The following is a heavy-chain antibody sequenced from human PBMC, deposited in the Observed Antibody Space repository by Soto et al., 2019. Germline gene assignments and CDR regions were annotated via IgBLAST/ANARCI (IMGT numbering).Heavy chain of an antibody. V-gene: IGHV3-72*01. D-gene: IGHD5-12*01. Sequence: EVQLVESGGGLVQPGGSLRLSCAASGFTFSDHYMDWVRQPPGKGLEWVGRIRKKANSYTTEYAASVKGRFSISRDDAKNSMYLQMNSLKTEDTAVYYCARLVIVATSYYLDYWGQGTLVTVSS. CDR1: GFTFSDHY. CDR3: ARLVIVATSYYLDY. J-gene: IGHJ4*02. CDR2: IRKKANSYTT.